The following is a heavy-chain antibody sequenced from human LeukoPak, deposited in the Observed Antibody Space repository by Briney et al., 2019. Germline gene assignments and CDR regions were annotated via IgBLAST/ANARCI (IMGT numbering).Heavy chain of an antibody. CDR2: IFPSGDEI. Sequence: GGSLRLSCAASGFTFSTFAMIWVRQPPGKGLEWVSSIFPSGDEIHYADSVRGRFTISRDNSKSTLSLQMNSLRAEDTALYYCAKEDYGDYYFDYWGQGTLVTVSS. CDR3: AKEDYGDYYFDY. J-gene: IGHJ4*02. CDR1: GFTFSTFA. V-gene: IGHV3-23*01. D-gene: IGHD4-17*01.